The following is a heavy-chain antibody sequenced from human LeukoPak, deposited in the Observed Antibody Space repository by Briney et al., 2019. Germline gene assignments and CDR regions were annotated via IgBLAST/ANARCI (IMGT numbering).Heavy chain of an antibody. CDR3: ARGLGDFWSGYSPHHYYGMDV. CDR1: GFTFSSYG. V-gene: IGHV3-30*03. D-gene: IGHD3-3*01. J-gene: IGHJ6*02. CDR2: ISYDGSNK. Sequence: GGSLRLSCAASGFTFSSYGMHWVRQAPGKGLEWVAVISYDGSNKYYADSVKGRFTISRDNSKSTLYLQMNSLRGEDTAIYYCARGLGDFWSGYSPHHYYGMDVWGQGTTVTVSS.